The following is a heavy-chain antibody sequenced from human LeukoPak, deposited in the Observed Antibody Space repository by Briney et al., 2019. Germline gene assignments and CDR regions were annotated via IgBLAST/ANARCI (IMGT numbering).Heavy chain of an antibody. CDR1: GFTFSSYW. Sequence: GGSLRLSCAASGFTFSSYWMHWVRQAPGKGLVWVSRINSDGSSTSYADSVKGRFTISRDNAKNTLYLQMSSLRAEDTAVYYCATEAGLWFGELLHDYWGQGTLVTVSS. D-gene: IGHD3-10*01. CDR2: INSDGSST. J-gene: IGHJ4*02. V-gene: IGHV3-74*01. CDR3: ATEAGLWFGELLHDY.